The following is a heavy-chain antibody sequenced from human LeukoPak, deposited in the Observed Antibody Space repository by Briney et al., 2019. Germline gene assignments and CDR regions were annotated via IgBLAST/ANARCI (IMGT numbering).Heavy chain of an antibody. CDR2: IWYDGSNK. Sequence: GGSLRLSCAASGFTFSSYGMHWVRQAPGKGLEWVAVIWYDGSNKYYADSVKGRFTISRDNSKNTLYLQMNSLRAEDTAVYYCARHSSGWYIDYWGQGTLVTVSS. CDR1: GFTFSSYG. V-gene: IGHV3-33*01. D-gene: IGHD6-19*01. J-gene: IGHJ4*02. CDR3: ARHSSGWYIDY.